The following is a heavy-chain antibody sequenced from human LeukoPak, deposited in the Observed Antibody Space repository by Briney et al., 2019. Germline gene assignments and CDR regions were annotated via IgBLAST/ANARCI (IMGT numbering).Heavy chain of an antibody. J-gene: IGHJ5*02. D-gene: IGHD3-9*01. V-gene: IGHV4-30-2*03. CDR1: GGSISSGSYS. Sequence: PSQTLSLTCAVSGGSISSGSYSWSWIRQPPGKGLEWIGYIYYSGSTYYNPSLKSRVTISGDTSKNQFSLKLSSVTAADTAVYYCASQSPTTLLRYPNWFDPWGQGTLVTVSS. CDR2: IYYSGST. CDR3: ASQSPTTLLRYPNWFDP.